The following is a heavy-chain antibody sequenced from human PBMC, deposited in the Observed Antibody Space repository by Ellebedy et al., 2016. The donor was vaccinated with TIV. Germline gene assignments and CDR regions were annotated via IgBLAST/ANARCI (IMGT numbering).Heavy chain of an antibody. CDR3: ARDPPGIAASGPYK. Sequence: GESLKISCTASGFTVGNNYMNWLRQAPGKGLEWVSLIYSGGDTVYADSVKGRFTISRDSSKNTLYLQMNSLRAEDTAVYYRARDPPGIAASGPYKWGQGTLVTVSS. CDR1: GFTVGNNY. V-gene: IGHV3-53*01. CDR2: IYSGGDT. D-gene: IGHD6-13*01. J-gene: IGHJ4*02.